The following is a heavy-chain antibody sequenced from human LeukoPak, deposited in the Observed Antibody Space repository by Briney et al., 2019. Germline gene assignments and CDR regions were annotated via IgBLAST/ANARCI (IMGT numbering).Heavy chain of an antibody. V-gene: IGHV3-64*01. D-gene: IGHD5-18*01. CDR3: ARGGGRNTTMVWAFDY. J-gene: IGHJ4*02. CDR1: GFTFSSYA. Sequence: GGSLRLSCAASGFTFSSYAMHWVRQAPGKGLEYVSAISSNGGSTYYANSVKGRFTISRDNSKNTLFLQMGSLRAEDMAVYYCARGGGRNTTMVWAFDYWGQGTLVTVSS. CDR2: ISSNGGST.